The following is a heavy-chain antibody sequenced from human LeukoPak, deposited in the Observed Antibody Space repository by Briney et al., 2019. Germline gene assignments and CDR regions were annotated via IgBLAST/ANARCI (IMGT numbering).Heavy chain of an antibody. Sequence: SETLSLTCTVSGGSISSSSYYWGWIRQPPGKGLEWIGTIYYSGSTYYNSSLKSRVTISVDTSKNQFSLELNSVTAADTAVYYCARNLGVTNLDYWGQGTLVTVSS. CDR2: IYYSGST. CDR1: GGSISSSSYY. CDR3: ARNLGVTNLDY. D-gene: IGHD1-26*01. V-gene: IGHV4-39*01. J-gene: IGHJ4*02.